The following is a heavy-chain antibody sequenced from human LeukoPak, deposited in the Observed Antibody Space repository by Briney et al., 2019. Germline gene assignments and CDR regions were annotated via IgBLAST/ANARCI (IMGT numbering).Heavy chain of an antibody. CDR3: ARLRLSFVMDY. V-gene: IGHV4-39*01. D-gene: IGHD3-3*01. J-gene: IGHJ4*02. Sequence: PSETLSLTCSVSGDSISGSRYYWGWIRQSPGKGLEWIGSIYYSGSTYYNPSLKSRVTISVDTSKNQFSLKLSSVTAADTAVYYCARLRLSFVMDYWGQGTLVTVSS. CDR2: IYYSGST. CDR1: GDSISGSRYY.